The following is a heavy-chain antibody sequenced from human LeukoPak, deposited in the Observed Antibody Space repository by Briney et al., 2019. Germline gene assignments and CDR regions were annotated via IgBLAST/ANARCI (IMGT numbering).Heavy chain of an antibody. J-gene: IGHJ5*02. CDR2: ISGSGGST. V-gene: IGHV3-23*01. CDR1: GFTFSSYG. CDR3: AKERDSSGYYHNYFDP. Sequence: PGGSLRLSCAASGFTFSSYGMSWVRQAPGKGLEWVSAISGSGGSTYYADSVKGRFTISKDNSKNTLFLQMNSLRAEDTAIYYCAKERDSSGYYHNYFDPWGQGTLVTVSS. D-gene: IGHD3-22*01.